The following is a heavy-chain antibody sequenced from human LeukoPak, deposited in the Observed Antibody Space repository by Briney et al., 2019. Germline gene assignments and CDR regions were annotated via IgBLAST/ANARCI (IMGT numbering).Heavy chain of an antibody. J-gene: IGHJ4*02. Sequence: RAGGSLRLSCAASGFTFSTYAMSWVRQAPGKGLEWVSSISSSSRYIYYADSVKGRFTISRDNAKNSLYLQMNSLRAENTAVYYCARDEGYCSGGSCYNYFDYWGQGTLVTVSS. V-gene: IGHV3-21*01. D-gene: IGHD2-15*01. CDR3: ARDEGYCSGGSCYNYFDY. CDR1: GFTFSTYA. CDR2: ISSSSRYI.